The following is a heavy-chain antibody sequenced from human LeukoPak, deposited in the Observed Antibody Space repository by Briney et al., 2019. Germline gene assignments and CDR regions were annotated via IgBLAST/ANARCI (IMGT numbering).Heavy chain of an antibody. Sequence: SVKVSCKASGGTFSSYAISWVRQAPGQGLEWMGGIIPIFGTANYAQKFQGRVTITADESTSTAYMELSSLRSEDTAVYSCASGQGDCGGDCYPPYNWFDPWGQGTLVTVSS. D-gene: IGHD2-21*02. CDR3: ASGQGDCGGDCYPPYNWFDP. J-gene: IGHJ5*02. CDR2: IIPIFGTA. V-gene: IGHV1-69*13. CDR1: GGTFSSYA.